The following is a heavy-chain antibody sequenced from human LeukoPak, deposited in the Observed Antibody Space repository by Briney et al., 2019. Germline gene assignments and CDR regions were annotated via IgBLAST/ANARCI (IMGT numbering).Heavy chain of an antibody. V-gene: IGHV1-3*01. D-gene: IGHD3-9*01. CDR1: GYTFTSYA. CDR3: ARFSGDILTGALDY. J-gene: IGHJ4*02. Sequence: ASVKVSCKASGYTFTSYAMHWVRQAPGQRLEWMGWINAGNGNTKYSQKFQGRVTITRDTSASTAYMELSSLRSEDTAVYYCARFSGDILTGALDYWGQGTLVTASS. CDR2: INAGNGNT.